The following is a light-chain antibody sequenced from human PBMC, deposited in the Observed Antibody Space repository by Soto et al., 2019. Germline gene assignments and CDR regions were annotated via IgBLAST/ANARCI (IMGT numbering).Light chain of an antibody. CDR3: SSYAGTNNRYV. CDR2: EVN. J-gene: IGLJ1*01. V-gene: IGLV2-8*01. Sequence: QSALTQPPSASGSPGQSVTISCTGTGSDIGGYKFVSWYQQRPGKVPKLIIYEVNKRPSGVPDRFSGSKSGNTASLTVSGLQADDEADYYCSSYAGTNNRYVFGTGTKLTVL. CDR1: GSDIGGYKF.